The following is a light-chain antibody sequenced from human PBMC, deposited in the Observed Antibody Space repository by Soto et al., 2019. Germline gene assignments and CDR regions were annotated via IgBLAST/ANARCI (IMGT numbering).Light chain of an antibody. Sequence: QSVLTQPPSASGTPGQTSAISCSGGSSNIGSHTVNWYQQLPGTAPRLLIDSNTQRPSGVPDRFSGSKSGTSASLAISGLQSEYEGDYYCAAWDDSLNGVVFGGGTKLTVL. J-gene: IGLJ2*01. CDR1: SSNIGSHT. CDR2: SNT. CDR3: AAWDDSLNGVV. V-gene: IGLV1-44*01.